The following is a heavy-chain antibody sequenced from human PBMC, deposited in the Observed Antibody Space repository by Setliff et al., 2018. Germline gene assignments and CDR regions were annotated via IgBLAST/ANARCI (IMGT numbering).Heavy chain of an antibody. J-gene: IGHJ6*03. D-gene: IGHD6-19*01. V-gene: IGHV4-38-2*02. CDR2: IYIGGSA. CDR3: AREQWLDPPGYYYMDV. Sequence: ETLSLTCAVSGYSISSGYYWGWIRQPPGKGLEWIGRIYIGGSANYNPSLKSRVTMSIDTSKNQFSLKLNSVTAADMAVYYCAREQWLDPPGYYYMDVWAKGTTVTVSS. CDR1: GYSISSGYY.